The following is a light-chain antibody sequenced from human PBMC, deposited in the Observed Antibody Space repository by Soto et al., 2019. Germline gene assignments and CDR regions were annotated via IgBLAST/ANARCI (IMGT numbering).Light chain of an antibody. Sequence: EVLITQSPVTLSVSPGESATLSCRASQGVRNNLAWYQQRPGQASRLLIYGASTRADGIPARFSGSGSETEFTLTLRSLQSEDFAVYYCHQYNQWPLWTFGQGTKVDI. CDR3: HQYNQWPLWT. CDR2: GAS. V-gene: IGKV3-15*01. CDR1: QGVRNN. J-gene: IGKJ1*01.